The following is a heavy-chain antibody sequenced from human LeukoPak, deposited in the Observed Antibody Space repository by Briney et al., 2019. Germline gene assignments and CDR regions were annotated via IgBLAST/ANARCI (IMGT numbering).Heavy chain of an antibody. Sequence: GGSLRLSCAASGFTFSSYWISWVRQAPGKGLEWVANIKQDGSEKYYVDSVKGRFTISRDNAKNSLYLQMNSLRAEDTAVYYCARDRDYGDYPPDYWGQGTLVTVSS. D-gene: IGHD4-17*01. CDR2: IKQDGSEK. J-gene: IGHJ4*02. V-gene: IGHV3-7*04. CDR3: ARDRDYGDYPPDY. CDR1: GFTFSSYW.